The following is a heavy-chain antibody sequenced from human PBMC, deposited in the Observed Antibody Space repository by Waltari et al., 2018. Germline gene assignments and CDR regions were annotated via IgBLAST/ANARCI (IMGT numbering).Heavy chain of an antibody. J-gene: IGHJ4*02. D-gene: IGHD3-22*01. CDR1: GGTFSSYA. Sequence: QVQLVQSGAEVKKPGSSVKVSCKASGGTFSSYAISWVRQAPGQGLEWMGGIIPIFVTANYAQKFQGRVTITADESTSTAYMELSSLRSEDTAVYYCATMGYYDSSGYYWGFDYWGQGTLVTVSS. CDR2: IIPIFVTA. CDR3: ATMGYYDSSGYYWGFDY. V-gene: IGHV1-69*01.